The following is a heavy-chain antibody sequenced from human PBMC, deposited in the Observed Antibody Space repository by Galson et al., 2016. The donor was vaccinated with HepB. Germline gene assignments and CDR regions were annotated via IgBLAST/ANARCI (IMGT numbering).Heavy chain of an antibody. J-gene: IGHJ4*02. CDR1: GFAFTTYP. CDR2: ISSDGTNK. Sequence: SLRLSCAASGFAFTTYPMHWVRQAPGKGLEWVAVISSDGTNKHYAGSVKGRLTVSRDNSKNTLYLQMNSLRAEDTAVYYCAGGSLMIFGGVIVPCDYWGQGTVVAVSS. CDR3: AGGSLMIFGGVIVPCDY. V-gene: IGHV3-30-3*01. D-gene: IGHD3-16*02.